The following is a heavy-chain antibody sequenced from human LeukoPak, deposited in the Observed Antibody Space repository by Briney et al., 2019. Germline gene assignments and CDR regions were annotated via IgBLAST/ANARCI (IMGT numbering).Heavy chain of an antibody. D-gene: IGHD1-1*01. CDR2: MKPNSGKT. CDR3: ARGHHDPYFDY. J-gene: IGHJ4*02. V-gene: IGHV1-8*01. Sequence: GASVKVSCKASGYTFTSYDINWVRQATGQGVEWRGWMKPNSGKTGYAQKFQGRVTMNRNKYISTAYMELSSLRSEDTAVYYCARGHHDPYFDYWGQGTLVTVSS. CDR1: GYTFTSYD.